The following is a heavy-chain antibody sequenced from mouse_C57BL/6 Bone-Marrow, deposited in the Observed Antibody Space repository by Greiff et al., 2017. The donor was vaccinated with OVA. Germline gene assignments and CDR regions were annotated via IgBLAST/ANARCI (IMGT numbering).Heavy chain of an antibody. V-gene: IGHV1-53*01. CDR3: GRSDDGYYSSFAY. Sequence: VQLQQPGTELVKPGASVKLSCKASGYTFTSYWMNWVKQRPGQGLEWIGNINPSNGGTNYNEKFKSKATLTVDTSSSTAYMLLSSLTSEDSAVYYCGRSDDGYYSSFAYWGQGTLVTVSA. D-gene: IGHD2-3*01. CDR1: GYTFTSYW. J-gene: IGHJ3*01. CDR2: INPSNGGT.